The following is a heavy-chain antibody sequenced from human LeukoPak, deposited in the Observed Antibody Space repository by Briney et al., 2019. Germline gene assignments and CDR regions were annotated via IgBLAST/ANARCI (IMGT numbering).Heavy chain of an antibody. CDR2: INHSGST. D-gene: IGHD7-27*01. Sequence: PSETLSLTCAVYGGSFSGYYWSWLRQPPGKGLEWIGEINHSGSTNYNPSLKSRVTISVDTSKNQFSLKLSSVTAADTAVYYCARAGSTTGVDYWGQGTLVTVSS. V-gene: IGHV4-34*01. CDR3: ARAGSTTGVDY. CDR1: GGSFSGYY. J-gene: IGHJ4*02.